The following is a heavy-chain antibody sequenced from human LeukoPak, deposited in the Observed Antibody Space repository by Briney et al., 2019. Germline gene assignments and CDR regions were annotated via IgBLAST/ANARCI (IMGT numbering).Heavy chain of an antibody. J-gene: IGHJ4*02. CDR3: ARDPPGVL. V-gene: IGHV4-39*02. D-gene: IGHD3-16*01. CDR1: GGSISSSSYY. CDR2: ISYSGST. Sequence: SETLSLTCTVSGGSISSSSYYWGWIRQPPGKGLEWIGSISYSGSTYYNPSLKSRVTISVDTSKKQSSLKLSSVTAADTAVYYCARDPPGVLWGQGTLVTVSS.